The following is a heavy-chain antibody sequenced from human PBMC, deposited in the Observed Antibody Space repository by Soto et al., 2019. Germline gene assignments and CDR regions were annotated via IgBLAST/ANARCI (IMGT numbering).Heavy chain of an antibody. CDR1: GGTFRSYA. J-gene: IGHJ6*02. Sequence: QVQLVQSGAEVKKPWSTVKVSCKASGGTFRSYAISWVRQSPGQGLEWMGGTIPIFGTANYAQKFQGSVTITADESTSTAYMELSSLRSEDTAVYYCARGARGITIVGVVIIDYYYYYGTAVWGQGTTVTVSS. CDR2: TIPIFGTA. V-gene: IGHV1-69*01. CDR3: ARGARGITIVGVVIIDYYYYYGTAV. D-gene: IGHD3-3*01.